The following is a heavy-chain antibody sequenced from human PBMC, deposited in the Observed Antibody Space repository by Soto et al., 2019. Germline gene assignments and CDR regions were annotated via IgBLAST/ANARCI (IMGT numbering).Heavy chain of an antibody. CDR3: GRCNGDDCHSPFDY. D-gene: IGHD2-8*01. CDR2: ITKNGRNK. CDR1: GFTFSNYG. J-gene: IGHJ4*02. V-gene: IGHV3-30*03. Sequence: QVQLVESGGGVVQPGGSLRLSCAASGFTFSNYGMHWVRQAPGKGLEWVADITKNGRNKDYADSVKGRLAISRDNSKNTLELQMNSPRVEDTAMYYCGRCNGDDCHSPFDYWGQGTLVTVSS.